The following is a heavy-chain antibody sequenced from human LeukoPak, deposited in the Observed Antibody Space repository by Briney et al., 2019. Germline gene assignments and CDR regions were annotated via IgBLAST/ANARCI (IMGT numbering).Heavy chain of an antibody. CDR3: AREIRYFDWPTDAFDI. Sequence: GGSLRLSCAASGFTFSSYWMSWVRQAPGKGLEWVANIKQDGSEKYYVDSVKGRFTISRDNAKNSLYLQMNSLRAEDTAVYYCAREIRYFDWPTDAFDIWGQGTMVTVSS. CDR2: IKQDGSEK. V-gene: IGHV3-7*03. CDR1: GFTFSSYW. D-gene: IGHD3-9*01. J-gene: IGHJ3*02.